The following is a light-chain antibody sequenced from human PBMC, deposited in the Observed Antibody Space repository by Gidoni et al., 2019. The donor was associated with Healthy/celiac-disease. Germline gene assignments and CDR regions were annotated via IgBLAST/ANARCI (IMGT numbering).Light chain of an antibody. J-gene: IGKJ2*01. Sequence: EIVMTQSPATLSVSPGERATLSCRASQSVSSNLAWYQQKPGQAPRLLIYGASTRATGIPATLSGSGSGTEFTLTISSLQSEDFAVYYCQQYNNWPPVTFGQGTKLEIK. CDR2: GAS. CDR1: QSVSSN. CDR3: QQYNNWPPVT. V-gene: IGKV3-15*01.